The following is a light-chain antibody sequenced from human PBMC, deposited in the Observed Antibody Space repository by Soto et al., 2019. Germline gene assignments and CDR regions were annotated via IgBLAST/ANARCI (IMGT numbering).Light chain of an antibody. CDR2: GAS. CDR3: QQYSMFPNT. J-gene: IGKJ5*01. CDR1: QRVDDSH. V-gene: IGKV3-20*01. Sequence: EIVLTQSPSTRAFSPGERATLSCMASQRVDDSHLAWYHLRPGQAPRLLIYGASTRATGIPARFSGSGSGTDFSLTIRGLKPEDFAAYYCQQYSMFPNTFGQGTRMEIK.